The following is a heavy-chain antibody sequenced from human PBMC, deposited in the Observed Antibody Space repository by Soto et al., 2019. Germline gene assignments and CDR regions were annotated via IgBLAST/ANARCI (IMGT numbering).Heavy chain of an antibody. CDR3: ARDEENVVAGDGSNIGYDHYGMDV. V-gene: IGHV1-69*13. D-gene: IGHD2-21*01. Sequence: ASVKVSCKASGRTFSSYAISWARQAPGQGLEWMGGIIPIFGTANYAQKFQGRVTITADESTSTAYMELSSLRSEDTAGYCCARDEENVVAGDGSNIGYDHYGMDVWGQGSTVTVSS. CDR1: GRTFSSYA. J-gene: IGHJ6*01. CDR2: IIPIFGTA.